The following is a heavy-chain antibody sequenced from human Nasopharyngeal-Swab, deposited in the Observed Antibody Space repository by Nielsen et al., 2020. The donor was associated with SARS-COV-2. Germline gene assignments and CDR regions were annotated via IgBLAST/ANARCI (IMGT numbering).Heavy chain of an antibody. CDR1: GFTFSNAW. CDR2: IKSKTDGGTT. CDR3: TTDPGALPTVTFYGMDV. D-gene: IGHD4-17*01. J-gene: IGHJ6*02. V-gene: IGHV3-15*01. Sequence: GGSLRLSCAASGFTFSNAWMSWVRQAPGNGLEWVGRIKSKTDGGTTDYAAPVKGRFTISRDDSKNTLYLQMNSLKTEDTAVYYCTTDPGALPTVTFYGMDVWGQGTTVTVSS.